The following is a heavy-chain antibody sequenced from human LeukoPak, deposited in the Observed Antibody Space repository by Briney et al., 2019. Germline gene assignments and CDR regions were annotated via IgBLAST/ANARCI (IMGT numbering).Heavy chain of an antibody. CDR2: ISGSGGST. CDR3: AKTSTTVVTKAFID. V-gene: IGHV3-23*01. Sequence: GGSLRLSCAASGFTFSSYGMSWARQAPGKGLEWVSAISGSGGSTYYADSVKGRFTISRDNSKNTLYLQMNSLRAEDTAVYYCAKTSTTVVTKAFIDWGQGTLVTVSS. J-gene: IGHJ4*02. CDR1: GFTFSSYG. D-gene: IGHD4-23*01.